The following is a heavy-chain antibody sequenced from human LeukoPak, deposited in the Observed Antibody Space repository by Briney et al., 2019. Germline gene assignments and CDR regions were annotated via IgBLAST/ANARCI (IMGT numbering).Heavy chain of an antibody. CDR2: ISYDGSNT. CDR1: GFTFSNYG. D-gene: IGHD2-2*01. J-gene: IGHJ5*02. V-gene: IGHV3-30*03. CDR3: ARGPLHVVVPAATWFDP. Sequence: GGSLRLSCAASGFTFSNYGMHWVRQAPGKGLEWVAVISYDGSNTYYADSVKGRFTISRDNAKNSLYLQMNSLRAEDTAVYYCARGPLHVVVPAATWFDPWGQGILVTVSS.